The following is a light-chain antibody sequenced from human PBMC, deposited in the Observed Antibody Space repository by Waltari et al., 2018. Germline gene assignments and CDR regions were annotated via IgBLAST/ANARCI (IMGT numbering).Light chain of an antibody. CDR3: QHRRA. CDR2: DAS. J-gene: IGKJ3*01. V-gene: IGKV3-11*01. Sequence: EIVLTQSPATRSLSPGERATLSCRASQSVNTYLAWYQQKPGQAPRLFIYDASNRATGIPARFSGSGSGTDFTLTISSLEPEDFAVYYCQHRRAFGPGTKVEIK. CDR1: QSVNTY.